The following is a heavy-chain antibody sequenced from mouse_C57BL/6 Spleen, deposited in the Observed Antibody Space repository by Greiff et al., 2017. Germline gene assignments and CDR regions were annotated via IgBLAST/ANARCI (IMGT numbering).Heavy chain of an antibody. Sequence: VQLQQSGAELVRPGASVKLSCTASGFNIQDYYMHWVKQRPEQGLEWIGRIDPEDGDTEYAPKFQGKATMTADTSSNTAYLQLSSLTSEDTAVYYCTTITTVVAPFDYWGQGTTLTVSS. D-gene: IGHD1-1*01. CDR1: GFNIQDYY. CDR3: TTITTVVAPFDY. V-gene: IGHV14-1*01. J-gene: IGHJ2*01. CDR2: IDPEDGDT.